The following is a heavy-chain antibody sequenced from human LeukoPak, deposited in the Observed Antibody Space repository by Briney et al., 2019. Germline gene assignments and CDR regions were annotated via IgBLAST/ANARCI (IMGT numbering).Heavy chain of an antibody. V-gene: IGHV4-59*08. CDR1: GGSISSYY. J-gene: IGHJ4*02. D-gene: IGHD3-9*01. Sequence: SETLSLTCSVSGGSISSYYWSWIRQPPGKGLEWIGYIYYSGSTNYNPSLKSRVTISVDTSKNQFSLKLSSVTAADTAVYYCARRGNDWGQFDYWGQGTLVTVSS. CDR3: ARRGNDWGQFDY. CDR2: IYYSGST.